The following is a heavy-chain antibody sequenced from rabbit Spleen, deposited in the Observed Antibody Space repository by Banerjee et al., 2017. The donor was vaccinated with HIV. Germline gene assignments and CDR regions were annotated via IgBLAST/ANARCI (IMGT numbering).Heavy chain of an antibody. Sequence: QEQLEESGGGLVKPEGSLTLTCTASGFSFSSSYYMCWVRQAPGKGLEWIACIYAGSSGSTYSATWAKGRFTISKTSSTTVTLQMTNLTAADTATYFCARDTGTSFSTYGMDLWGPGTLVTVS. D-gene: IGHD8-1*01. J-gene: IGHJ6*01. CDR3: ARDTGTSFSTYGMDL. V-gene: IGHV1S45*01. CDR2: IYAGSSGST. CDR1: GFSFSSSYY.